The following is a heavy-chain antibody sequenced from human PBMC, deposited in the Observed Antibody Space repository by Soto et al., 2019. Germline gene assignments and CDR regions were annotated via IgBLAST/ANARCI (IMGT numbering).Heavy chain of an antibody. J-gene: IGHJ5*02. CDR3: ARQSRSGGSWGASWFDP. D-gene: IGHD2-15*01. Sequence: SETLSLTCTVSGGPISSSSYYWGWIRQPPGKGLEWIGSIYYSGSTYYNPSLKSRVTISVDTSKKQFSLKLSSVTAADTAVYYCARQSRSGGSWGASWFDPWGQGNLVTVSS. V-gene: IGHV4-39*01. CDR2: IYYSGST. CDR1: GGPISSSSYY.